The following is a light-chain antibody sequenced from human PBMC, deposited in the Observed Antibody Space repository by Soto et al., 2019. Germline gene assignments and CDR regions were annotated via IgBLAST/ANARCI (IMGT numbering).Light chain of an antibody. V-gene: IGKV3-20*01. CDR1: QSVSGSY. CDR2: GAS. CDR3: QQYGRSPFT. J-gene: IGKJ3*01. Sequence: PGERAALSCRASQSVSGSYVAWYQQKPGQAPRLLIYGASNRATGIPDRFSGSGSGTDFTLTITRLEPEDFAVYSCQQYGRSPFTFGPGTKVDI.